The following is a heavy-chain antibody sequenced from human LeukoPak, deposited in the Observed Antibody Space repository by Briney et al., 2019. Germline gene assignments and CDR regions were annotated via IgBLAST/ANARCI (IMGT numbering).Heavy chain of an antibody. CDR1: GGSFSGYY. CDR2: INHSGST. CDR3: AREGYGDYGADY. Sequence: SETLSLTCAVYGGSFSGYYWSWIRQPPGKGLEWIGEINHSGSTNYNPSLKSRVTISVDTSKNQFSLKLSSVTAADTAVYYCAREGYGDYGADYWGQGTLVTVSS. D-gene: IGHD4-17*01. J-gene: IGHJ4*02. V-gene: IGHV4-34*01.